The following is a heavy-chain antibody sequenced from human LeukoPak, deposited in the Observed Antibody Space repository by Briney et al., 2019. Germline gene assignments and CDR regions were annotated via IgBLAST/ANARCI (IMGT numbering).Heavy chain of an antibody. Sequence: PSETLSLTCAVSGGSISSSNWWSWVRQPPGKGLEWIGEIYHSGSTNYNPSLKSRVTISVDKSKNQFSLKLSSVTAADTAVYYCARDRLASSGPEAFDIWGQGTMVTVSS. V-gene: IGHV4-4*02. CDR2: IYHSGST. J-gene: IGHJ3*02. CDR1: GGSISSSNW. CDR3: ARDRLASSGPEAFDI. D-gene: IGHD3-22*01.